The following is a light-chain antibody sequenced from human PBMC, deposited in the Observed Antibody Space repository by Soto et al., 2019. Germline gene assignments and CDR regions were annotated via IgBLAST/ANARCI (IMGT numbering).Light chain of an antibody. CDR2: GTS. Sequence: IVVSKSPATLSVSQGERVSLSCRASQSVSSTLAWYQQKPGQPPRLLMSGTSNRATGTPDRFSGSGSGTDFTLTISRLEPEDFAVYYCQQYGSPPITFGQGTRLEI. J-gene: IGKJ5*01. V-gene: IGKV3-20*01. CDR1: QSVSST. CDR3: QQYGSPPIT.